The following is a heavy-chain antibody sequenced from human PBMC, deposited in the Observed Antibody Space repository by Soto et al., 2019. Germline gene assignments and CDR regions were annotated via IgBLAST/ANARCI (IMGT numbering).Heavy chain of an antibody. CDR2: IYFSGTT. Sequence: PSETLSLTCSVSGGSITGYYWNWVRQPPGKGLEWIGYIYFSGTTNYNPPLQSRLTLAVDTSKNQFSLRLSYVTAADTAVYYCVRGYGGYNHYFDSWGQGTLVTVSS. V-gene: IGHV4-59*01. CDR1: GGSITGYY. CDR3: VRGYGGYNHYFDS. D-gene: IGHD5-12*01. J-gene: IGHJ4*02.